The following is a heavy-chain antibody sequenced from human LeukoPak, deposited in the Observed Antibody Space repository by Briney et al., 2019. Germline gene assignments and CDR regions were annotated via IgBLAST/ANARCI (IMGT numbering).Heavy chain of an antibody. Sequence: GGSLRLSCEASGFTFSSYEMNWVRQAPGKGLEWVSYISSSGSTIYYADSVKGRFTISRDNAKNSLYLQMNSLRAEDTAVYYCARDSASSPDFWSYYYGMDVWGQGTTVTVSS. CDR3: ARDSASSPDFWSYYYGMDV. CDR1: GFTFSSYE. D-gene: IGHD3-3*01. CDR2: ISSSGSTI. V-gene: IGHV3-48*03. J-gene: IGHJ6*02.